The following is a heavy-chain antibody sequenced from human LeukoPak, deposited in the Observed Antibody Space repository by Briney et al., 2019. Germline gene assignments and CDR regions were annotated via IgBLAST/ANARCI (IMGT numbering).Heavy chain of an antibody. D-gene: IGHD3-3*01. CDR1: GVTFSTSW. CDR2: IKKDGSEK. Sequence: GGSLRLSCAASGVTFSTSWMSWVRQAPGKGLEWVANIKKDGSEKYYVDSVKGRFTISRDNSKNTLYLQMNSLRAEDTAVYYCARDRILEWFGALDYWGQGTLVTVSS. V-gene: IGHV3-7*01. CDR3: ARDRILEWFGALDY. J-gene: IGHJ4*02.